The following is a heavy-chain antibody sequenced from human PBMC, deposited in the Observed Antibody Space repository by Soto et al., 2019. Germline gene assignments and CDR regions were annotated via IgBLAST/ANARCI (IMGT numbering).Heavy chain of an antibody. CDR2: IIPIVGIA. J-gene: IGHJ5*02. CDR1: GGTFSSYI. Sequence: QVQLVQSGAEVKKPGSSVKVSCKASGGTFSSYIISWVRQAPGQGLEWMGRIIPIVGIANYARRFQGRVTITADKSTSTAYMEMSILRSEATAVYYCARGGVAGFDPWGQGTLVTVSS. D-gene: IGHD6-19*01. CDR3: ARGGVAGFDP. V-gene: IGHV1-69*02.